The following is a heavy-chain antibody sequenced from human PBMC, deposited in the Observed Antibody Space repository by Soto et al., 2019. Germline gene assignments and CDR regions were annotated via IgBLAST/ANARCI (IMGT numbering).Heavy chain of an antibody. CDR3: ARDGDSGSAFYYGMEV. D-gene: IGHD5-12*01. CDR2: IWYDGSNK. J-gene: IGHJ6*02. Sequence: QVQLVESGGGVVQPGRSLRLSCAASGFTFSSYGMHWVRQAPGKGLEWVAVIWYDGSNKYYADSVKGRFTSSRDNSKNTLYMQMNSLRAEDTAVYYCARDGDSGSAFYYGMEVWVQGTTVTVAS. CDR1: GFTFSSYG. V-gene: IGHV3-33*01.